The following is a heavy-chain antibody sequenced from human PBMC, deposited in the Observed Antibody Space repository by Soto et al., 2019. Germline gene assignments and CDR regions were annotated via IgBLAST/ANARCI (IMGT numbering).Heavy chain of an antibody. CDR2: IYPGDSDT. V-gene: IGHV5-51*01. CDR3: ARAYYYDSSGYYY. Sequence: XDSLTIFGQGSGYSHTSYWLGLVRQMPGKGLEWMGIIYPGDSDTRYSPSFQGQVTISADKSISTAYLQWSSLKASDTAMYYCARAYYYDSSGYYYWGQGTLVTVSS. D-gene: IGHD3-22*01. CDR1: GYSHTSYW. J-gene: IGHJ4*02.